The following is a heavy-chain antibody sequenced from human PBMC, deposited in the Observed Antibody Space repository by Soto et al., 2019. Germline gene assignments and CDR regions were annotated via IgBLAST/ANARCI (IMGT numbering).Heavy chain of an antibody. CDR1: GFTFSSYG. D-gene: IGHD6-6*01. CDR3: ARDSWPSSNWFDP. CDR2: ISYDGSNK. Sequence: GGSLRLSCAASGFTFSSYGMHWVRQAPGKGLEWVAVISYDGSNKYYGDSVTGRFTISRDNSNNTLYLQVNSLRAEDTAVYYCARDSWPSSNWFDPWGQGTLVTVSS. V-gene: IGHV3-30*03. J-gene: IGHJ5*02.